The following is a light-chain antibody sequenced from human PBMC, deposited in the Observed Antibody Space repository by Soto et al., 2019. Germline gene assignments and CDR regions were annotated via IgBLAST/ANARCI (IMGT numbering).Light chain of an antibody. J-gene: IGKJ4*01. CDR2: DAS. V-gene: IGKV3-11*01. CDR1: QSVSSY. CDR3: QQRSNWPLT. Sequence: EIVLTQSPATLSLSPGERATLSCRASQSVSSYLAWYQQKPGQAPRLLIYDASNRATGIPARFSGSGSGTDFTLTISSLEPEDFGVYCCQQRSNWPLTFGGGTKVDIK.